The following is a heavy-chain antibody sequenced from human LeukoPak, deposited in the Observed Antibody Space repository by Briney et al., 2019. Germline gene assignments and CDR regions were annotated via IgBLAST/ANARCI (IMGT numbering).Heavy chain of an antibody. CDR2: INAGNGNT. CDR3: ARVAAAGHSDY. V-gene: IGHV1-3*01. Sequence: GASVKVSCKASGYTFTSYGISWVRQAPGQRLEWMGWINAGNGNTKYSQKFQGRVTITRDTSASTAYMELSSLRSEDTAVYYCARVAAAGHSDYWGQGTLVTVSS. CDR1: GYTFTSYG. J-gene: IGHJ4*02. D-gene: IGHD6-13*01.